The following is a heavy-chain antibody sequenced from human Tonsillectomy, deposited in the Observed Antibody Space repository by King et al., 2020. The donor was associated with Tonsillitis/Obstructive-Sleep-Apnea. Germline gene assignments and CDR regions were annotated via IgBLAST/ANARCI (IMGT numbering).Heavy chain of an antibody. CDR1: GFTFSSYY. D-gene: IGHD2-15*01. J-gene: IGHJ4*02. CDR2: ISFDGSKK. Sequence: VQLVESGGGVVPPGRSLRLSCAASGFTFSSYYMHWVRQAPGKGLEGVALISFDGSKKYYADSVKGRFTISRDNSKNRLYLQMHSLRAEDTAVYYCAGGKCGGSCSDYWGQGTLVTVSS. CDR3: AGGKCGGSCSDY. V-gene: IGHV3-30*04.